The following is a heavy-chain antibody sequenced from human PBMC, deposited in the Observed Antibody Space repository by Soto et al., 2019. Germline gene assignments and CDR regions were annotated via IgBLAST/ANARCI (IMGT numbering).Heavy chain of an antibody. J-gene: IGHJ4*02. CDR1: GYSFTSYW. Sequence: HGESLKISCKGSGYSFTSYWISWVRQMPGKGLEWMGRIDPSDSYTNYSPSFQGHVTISADKSISTAYLQWSSLKASDTAMYYCARGNYDILTGYYNDYWGQGTLVTVSS. CDR2: IDPSDSYT. V-gene: IGHV5-10-1*01. CDR3: ARGNYDILTGYYNDY. D-gene: IGHD3-9*01.